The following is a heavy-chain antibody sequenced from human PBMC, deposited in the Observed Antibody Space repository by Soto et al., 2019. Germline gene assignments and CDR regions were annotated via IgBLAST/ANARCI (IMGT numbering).Heavy chain of an antibody. Sequence: GGSLRLSCAAFGFTFSTYSMNWVRQAPGKGLEWVSSITSSSSSSYIYYADSVKGRFTISRDDVKNSLYLQMNSLRVEDTAVYYCASDRYDILTGYYFYFDHWGQGTQVTV. V-gene: IGHV3-21*06. D-gene: IGHD3-9*01. CDR3: ASDRYDILTGYYFYFDH. CDR1: GFTFSTYS. J-gene: IGHJ4*02. CDR2: ITSSSSSSYI.